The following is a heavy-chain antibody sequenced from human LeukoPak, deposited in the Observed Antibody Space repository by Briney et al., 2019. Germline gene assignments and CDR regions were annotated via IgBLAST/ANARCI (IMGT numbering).Heavy chain of an antibody. J-gene: IGHJ4*02. D-gene: IGHD3-22*01. CDR1: GGTFSSYA. CDR2: IIPILGIA. V-gene: IGHV1-69*04. Sequence: SVKVSCKACGGTFSSYAISWVRQAPGQGLEWMGRIIPILGIANYAQKFQGRVTITADKSTSTAYMELSSLRSEDTAVYYCASYREYYYDSSGYYLDYWGQGTLVTVSS. CDR3: ASYREYYYDSSGYYLDY.